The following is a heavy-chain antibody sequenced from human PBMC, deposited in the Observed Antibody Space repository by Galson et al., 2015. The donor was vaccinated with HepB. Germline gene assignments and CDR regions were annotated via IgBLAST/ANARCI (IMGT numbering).Heavy chain of an antibody. D-gene: IGHD5-24*01. J-gene: IGHJ4*02. V-gene: IGHV5-51*01. CDR1: GYIFTTYW. CDR2: IFPADSHT. Sequence: QSGAEVKKPGESLKISCNVSGYIFTTYWIAWVRQMPGRGLESVGLIFPADSHTKYAPSFQGQVTISADKSISTAYLQWSSLKASDTAIYYCARQEGDMATIGLDYWGQGTLVTVSS. CDR3: ARQEGDMATIGLDY.